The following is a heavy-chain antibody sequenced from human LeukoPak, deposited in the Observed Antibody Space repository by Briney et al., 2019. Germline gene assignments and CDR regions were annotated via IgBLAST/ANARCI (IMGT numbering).Heavy chain of an antibody. Sequence: GGSLRLSCAASGFTFSSYAMSWVRQAPWKGLEWVSAISGSGASTFYADSVKGRFTISRDNSKNTLYLQMNSLRDEDTAVYYCAKTRYGDYPHWFDPWGQGTLVTVSS. D-gene: IGHD4-17*01. CDR3: AKTRYGDYPHWFDP. J-gene: IGHJ5*02. V-gene: IGHV3-23*01. CDR2: ISGSGAST. CDR1: GFTFSSYA.